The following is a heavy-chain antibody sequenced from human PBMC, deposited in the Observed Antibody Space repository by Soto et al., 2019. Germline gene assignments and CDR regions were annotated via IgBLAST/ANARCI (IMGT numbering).Heavy chain of an antibody. CDR1: GGSIDSYY. J-gene: IGHJ5*02. D-gene: IGHD2-2*01. Sequence: SETLSLTCTVSGGSIDSYYWSWIRQPPGKGLEWIGYIYYSGSTNYNPSLKSRVTMSVDTSKNQFSLKLNSVTAADTAVYYCARDPLIVVVPAAIHWFDPWGQGTLVTVSS. CDR2: IYYSGST. V-gene: IGHV4-59*01. CDR3: ARDPLIVVVPAAIHWFDP.